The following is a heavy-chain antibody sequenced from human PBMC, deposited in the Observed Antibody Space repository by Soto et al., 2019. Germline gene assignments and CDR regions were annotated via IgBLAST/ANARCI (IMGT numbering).Heavy chain of an antibody. CDR2: IYPGDSDT. V-gene: IGHV5-51*01. CDR1: GYSFTSYW. CDR3: ARAPHSASYYYLNQ. J-gene: IGHJ4*02. Sequence: GESLKISCKASGYSFTSYWIGWVRQMPGKGLEWMGIIYPGDSDTIYSPSFQGQVTISADKSISTAYLQWNSLKASDTAMYYCARAPHSASYYYLNQLDPGNPVTVST. D-gene: IGHD3-10*01.